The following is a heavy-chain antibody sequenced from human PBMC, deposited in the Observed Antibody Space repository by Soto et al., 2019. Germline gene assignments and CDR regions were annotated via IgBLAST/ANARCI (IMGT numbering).Heavy chain of an antibody. J-gene: IGHJ6*02. CDR1: GYTFTSYG. CDR3: ARMDYYDSSGYYFHYGMDV. CDR2: TSAYNGNT. D-gene: IGHD3-22*01. Sequence: ASVKVSCKASGYTFTSYGISWVRQAPGQGLEWMGWTSAYNGNTNYAQKLQGRVTMTTDTSTSTAYMELRSLRSDDTAVYYCARMDYYDSSGYYFHYGMDVWGQGTTVTVSS. V-gene: IGHV1-18*04.